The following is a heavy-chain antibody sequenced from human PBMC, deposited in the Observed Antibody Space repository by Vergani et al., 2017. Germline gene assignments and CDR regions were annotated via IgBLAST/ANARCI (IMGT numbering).Heavy chain of an antibody. D-gene: IGHD3-9*01. CDR2: IYYSGST. CDR1: GGSISSYY. CDR3: ARARYFDWSDAFDI. Sequence: QVQLQESGPGLVKPSETLSLTCTVSGGSISSYYWSWIRQPPGKGLEWSGYIYYSGSTNYNPSLKRRVTISVDTSKNQFSLKLSSVTAADTAVYYCARARYFDWSDAFDIWGQGTMVTVSS. J-gene: IGHJ3*02. V-gene: IGHV4-59*01.